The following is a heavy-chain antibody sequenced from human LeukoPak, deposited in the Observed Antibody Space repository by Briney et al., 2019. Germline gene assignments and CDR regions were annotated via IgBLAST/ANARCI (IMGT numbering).Heavy chain of an antibody. CDR2: IKSKTDVGTT. V-gene: IGHV3-15*01. CDR1: GFTFSNAW. Sequence: GGSLRLSCVSPGFTFSNAWMSWVRQAPGKGLEWVGRIKSKTDVGTTDYAAPVKGRFTISRDDSKNTLYLQMNSLKTEDTAVYYCTTDTIVVVPAARGGDTWFDPWGQGTLVTVSS. D-gene: IGHD2-2*01. CDR3: TTDTIVVVPAARGGDTWFDP. J-gene: IGHJ5*02.